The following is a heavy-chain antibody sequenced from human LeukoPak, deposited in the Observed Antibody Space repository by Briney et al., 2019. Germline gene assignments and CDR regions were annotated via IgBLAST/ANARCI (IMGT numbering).Heavy chain of an antibody. CDR1: GFTFSDYG. Sequence: GGSLRLSCAASGFTFSDYGISWVRQAPGKGLEWVSTLSGRGGSTFYADSVKGRFTISRDNSRNTLCLQMNSLRAEDTAVYYCARDSHQYYYGSGSRSDYYYYMDVWGKGTTVTVSS. J-gene: IGHJ6*03. CDR3: ARDSHQYYYGSGSRSDYYYYMDV. V-gene: IGHV3-23*01. D-gene: IGHD3-10*01. CDR2: LSGRGGST.